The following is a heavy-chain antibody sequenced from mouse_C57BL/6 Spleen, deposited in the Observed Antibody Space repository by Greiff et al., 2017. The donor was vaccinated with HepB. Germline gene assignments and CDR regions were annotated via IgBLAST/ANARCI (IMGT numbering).Heavy chain of an antibody. CDR2: ISSGGDYI. D-gene: IGHD1-1*01. J-gene: IGHJ3*01. Sequence: EVKVVESGEGLVKPGGSLKLSCAASGFTFSSYAMSWVRQTPEKRLEWVAYISSGGDYIYYADTVKGRFTISRDNARNTLYLQMSSLKSEDTAMYYCTRGDYGSSQFAYWGQGTLVTVSA. CDR3: TRGDYGSSQFAY. V-gene: IGHV5-9-1*02. CDR1: GFTFSSYA.